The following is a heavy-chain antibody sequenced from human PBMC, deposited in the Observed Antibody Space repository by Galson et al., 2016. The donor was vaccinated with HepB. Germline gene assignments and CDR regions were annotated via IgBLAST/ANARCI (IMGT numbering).Heavy chain of an antibody. D-gene: IGHD3-22*01. J-gene: IGHJ4*02. CDR1: GYIFSTYA. CDR3: ARANEYYYDSSAYWQTGFRYFDY. V-gene: IGHV1-18*01. CDR2: IIAYNGNT. Sequence: SVKVSCKASGYIFSTYAITWVRQAPGQGLEWMGWIIAYNGNTDYAQNLQGRVTMTADTSTSTAYMELRSLRSDDTAGYYCARANEYYYDSSAYWQTGFRYFDYWGQGTRVTVSS.